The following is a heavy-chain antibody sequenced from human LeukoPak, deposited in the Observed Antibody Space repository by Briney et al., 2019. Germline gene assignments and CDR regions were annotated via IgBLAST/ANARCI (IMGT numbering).Heavy chain of an antibody. Sequence: ASVKVSCKASGYTFTSYAMNWVRQAPGQGLEWMGWINTNTGNSTYAQGFTGRFVFSLDTSVSTAYLQISSLKAEDTAVYYCASTIHGIAVAGVAVDYWGQGTLVTVSS. J-gene: IGHJ4*02. V-gene: IGHV7-4-1*02. CDR2: INTNTGNS. CDR1: GYTFTSYA. D-gene: IGHD6-19*01. CDR3: ASTIHGIAVAGVAVDY.